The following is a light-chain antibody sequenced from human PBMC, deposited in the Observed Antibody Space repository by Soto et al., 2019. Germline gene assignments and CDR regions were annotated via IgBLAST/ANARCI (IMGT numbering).Light chain of an antibody. CDR3: QNYHNWPPYT. CDR2: AAS. Sequence: EIMMTQSPATLSVSPGERATLSCRASQSVSSNLAWYQQKAGQAPRLLIYAASTRAIGIPARFSGSGSGTEFTLTISSLQSEDFAVYYCQNYHNWPPYTFGQGTKLETK. CDR1: QSVSSN. J-gene: IGKJ2*01. V-gene: IGKV3-15*01.